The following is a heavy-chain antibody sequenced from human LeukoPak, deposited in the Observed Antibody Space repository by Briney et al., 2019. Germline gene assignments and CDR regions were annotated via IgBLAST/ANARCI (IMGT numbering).Heavy chain of an antibody. CDR1: GYTLTELS. CDR2: FDPEDGET. Sequence: ASVKVSCEVAGYTLTELSMHWVRQAPGKRLEWMGGFDPEDGETIYAQKFQGRVTMTEDTSTDTAYMELSSLRSEDTAVYYCATAHYYGSGSYKVGRFDPWGQGTLVTVSS. D-gene: IGHD3-10*01. V-gene: IGHV1-24*01. CDR3: ATAHYYGSGSYKVGRFDP. J-gene: IGHJ5*02.